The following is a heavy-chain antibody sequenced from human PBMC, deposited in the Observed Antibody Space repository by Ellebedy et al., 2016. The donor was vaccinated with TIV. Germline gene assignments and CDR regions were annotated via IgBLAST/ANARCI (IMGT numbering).Heavy chain of an antibody. Sequence: SETLSLXXGVSDKSFSGNYWSWIRQSPGKGLEWIGEIGLTGVTNYNPSLKSRVTISVDTSKRQFSLKLSFATAADTAVYYCARVRTPIYYGSGRFNHFDHFMDVWGDGTTVTVSS. CDR1: DKSFSGNY. J-gene: IGHJ6*03. CDR2: IGLTGVT. D-gene: IGHD3-10*01. V-gene: IGHV4-34*01. CDR3: ARVRTPIYYGSGRFNHFDHFMDV.